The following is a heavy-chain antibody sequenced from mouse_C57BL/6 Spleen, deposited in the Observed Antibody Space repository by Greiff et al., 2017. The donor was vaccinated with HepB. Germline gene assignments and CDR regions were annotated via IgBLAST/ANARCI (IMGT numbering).Heavy chain of an antibody. V-gene: IGHV1-80*01. CDR2: IYPGDGDT. CDR3: ARYPPTAGWYFDV. Sequence: VQLQESGAELVKPGASVKISCKASGYAFSSYWMNWVKQRPGKGLEWIGQIYPGDGDTNYNGKFKGKATLTADKSSSTAYMQLSSLTSEDSAVYFCARYPPTAGWYFDVWGTGTTVTVSS. D-gene: IGHD2-10*01. J-gene: IGHJ1*03. CDR1: GYAFSSYW.